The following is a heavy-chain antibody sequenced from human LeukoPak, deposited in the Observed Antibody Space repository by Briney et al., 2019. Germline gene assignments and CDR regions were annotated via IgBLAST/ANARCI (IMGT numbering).Heavy chain of an antibody. CDR2: ISGSGGST. J-gene: IGHJ4*02. D-gene: IGHD1-26*01. CDR1: GITFSSHA. CDR3: AKDRSAARVGATPTYYFDY. Sequence: LPGGSLRLSCAASGITFSSHAMNWVRQAPGKGLEWVSGISGSGGSTFFADSVKGRFTISRDNSKNTLYLQMNSLRAEDTAVYYCAKDRSAARVGATPTYYFDYWGQGTLVTVSS. V-gene: IGHV3-23*01.